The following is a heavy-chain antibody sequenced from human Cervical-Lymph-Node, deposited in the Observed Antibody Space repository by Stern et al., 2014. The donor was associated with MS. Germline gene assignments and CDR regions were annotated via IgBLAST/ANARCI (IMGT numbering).Heavy chain of an antibody. V-gene: IGHV4-61*08. CDR1: GGSVSSDAYY. CDR2: IYHIGSS. Sequence: QVQLQESGPGLVKPSETLSLTCTVSGGSVSSDAYYWSWIRQAPGKGLEWIGYIYHIGSSIYNPSLKSRVSMSVDTSKNQFSLRLTSVTAADTAVYYCGKQVREWGRGTLVTVSS. J-gene: IGHJ4*02. CDR3: GKQVRE.